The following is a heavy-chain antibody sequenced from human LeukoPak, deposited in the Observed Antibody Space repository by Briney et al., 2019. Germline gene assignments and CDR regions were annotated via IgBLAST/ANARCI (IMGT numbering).Heavy chain of an antibody. CDR1: GYTFTSYD. V-gene: IGHV1-8*01. CDR3: ARGLDPYDYVWGTLNWFDP. Sequence: ASVKVSCKASGYTFTSYDINWVRQATGQGLEWMGWMNPNSGNTGYAQKFQGRVTMTRNTSISTAYMELSSLRSEDTAVYYCARGLDPYDYVWGTLNWFDPWGQGTLVTVSS. D-gene: IGHD3-16*01. J-gene: IGHJ5*02. CDR2: MNPNSGNT.